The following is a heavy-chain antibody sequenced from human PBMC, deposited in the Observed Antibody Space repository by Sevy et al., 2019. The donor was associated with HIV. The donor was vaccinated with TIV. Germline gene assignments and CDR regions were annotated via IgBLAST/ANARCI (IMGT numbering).Heavy chain of an antibody. V-gene: IGHV3-30*04. CDR2: ISYEGRNK. J-gene: IGHJ6*02. CDR1: GFTLSRYA. CDR3: ARDLRRSDAGLVVIYYYGMDV. D-gene: IGHD3-9*01. Sequence: GESLKISCAASGFTLSRYAMHWVRQAPGKGLEWVALISYEGRNKFYADSVKGRFTISKDNSENRLYLQMNSLRPEDEAVYYCARDLRRSDAGLVVIYYYGMDVWGQGTTVTVSS.